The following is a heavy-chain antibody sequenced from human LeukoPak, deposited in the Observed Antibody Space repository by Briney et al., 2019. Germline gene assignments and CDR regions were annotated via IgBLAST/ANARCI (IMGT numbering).Heavy chain of an antibody. Sequence: PGGSLRLSCAASGFTFSSYGMRWVRQAPGKGLEWVAVISYDGSNKYYADSVKGRFTISRDNSKNTLYLQMNSLRAEDTAVYYCAQNKYGWGSFAFDIWGQGTMVTVSS. CDR1: GFTFSSYG. D-gene: IGHD7-27*01. V-gene: IGHV3-30*18. CDR2: ISYDGSNK. CDR3: AQNKYGWGSFAFDI. J-gene: IGHJ3*02.